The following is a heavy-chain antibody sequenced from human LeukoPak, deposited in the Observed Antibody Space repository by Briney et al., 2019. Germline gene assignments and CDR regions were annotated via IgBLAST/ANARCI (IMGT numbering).Heavy chain of an antibody. V-gene: IGHV3-48*02. D-gene: IGHD1-7*01. J-gene: IGHJ4*02. CDR1: GFTFSTYS. CDR3: TPHRDGNYPFDY. CDR2: ISSTSSTI. Sequence: GGSLRLSCAASGFTFSTYSMNWVRQAPGKGLEWVSYISSTSSTIYYADSVKGRFTIPRDSAKNSLYLQMSSLRDDDTAVYYCTPHRDGNYPFDYWGQGTLVTVST.